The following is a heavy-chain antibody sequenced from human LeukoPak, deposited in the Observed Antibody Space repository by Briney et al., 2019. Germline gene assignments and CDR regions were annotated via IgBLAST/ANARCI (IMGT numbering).Heavy chain of an antibody. Sequence: GGSLRLSCAASGFTFSSYAMSWVRQAPGKGLEWVSAISGSGGSTYYADSVKGRFTISRDNSKNTLYLQMNSLRAEDTAVYYCAKLGRYSSSRFPFDYWGQGTLVTVSS. V-gene: IGHV3-23*01. J-gene: IGHJ4*02. D-gene: IGHD6-6*01. CDR2: ISGSGGST. CDR3: AKLGRYSSSRFPFDY. CDR1: GFTFSSYA.